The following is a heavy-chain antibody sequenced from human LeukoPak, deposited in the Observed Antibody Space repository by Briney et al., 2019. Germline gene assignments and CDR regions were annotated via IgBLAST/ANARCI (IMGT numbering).Heavy chain of an antibody. J-gene: IGHJ6*02. V-gene: IGHV3-23*01. CDR2: IGPSGSST. Sequence: GGSLRLSCAASGFTFSSYEMNWVRQAPGKGLEWVSSIGPSGSSTYYTDSVKGRFTISRDNSKNTLYLQMNSLRAEDTAVYYCAKVARGPGNSYGAYYGMDVWGQGTTVTVSS. CDR1: GFTFSSYE. D-gene: IGHD5-18*01. CDR3: AKVARGPGNSYGAYYGMDV.